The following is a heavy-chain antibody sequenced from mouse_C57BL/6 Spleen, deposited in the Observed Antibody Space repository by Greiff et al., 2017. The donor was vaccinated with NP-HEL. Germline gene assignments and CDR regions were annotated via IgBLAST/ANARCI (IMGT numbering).Heavy chain of an antibody. CDR3: EIYYYGSSRYWYFDV. CDR2: IYPGSGST. D-gene: IGHD1-1*01. V-gene: IGHV1-55*01. J-gene: IGHJ1*03. CDR1: GYTFTSYW. Sequence: QVQLQQPGAELVKPGASVQMSCKASGYTFTSYWITWVKQRPGQGLEWIGDIYPGSGSTNYNEKFKSKATLTVDTSSSTAYMQLSSLTSEDSSVYYCEIYYYGSSRYWYFDVWGTGTTVTVSS.